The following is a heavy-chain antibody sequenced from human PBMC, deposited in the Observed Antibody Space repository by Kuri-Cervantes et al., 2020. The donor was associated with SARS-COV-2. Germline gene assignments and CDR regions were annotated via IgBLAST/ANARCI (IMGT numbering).Heavy chain of an antibody. Sequence: ASVKVSCKASGYTFTSYDINRVRQATGQGLEWMGWMNPNSGNTGYAQKFQGRVTMTRNTSISTAYMELSRLRSDDTAVYYCASPSGYCSSTSCLTYWGQGTLVTVSS. J-gene: IGHJ4*02. CDR1: GYTFTSYD. D-gene: IGHD2-2*01. CDR2: MNPNSGNT. CDR3: ASPSGYCSSTSCLTY. V-gene: IGHV1-8*02.